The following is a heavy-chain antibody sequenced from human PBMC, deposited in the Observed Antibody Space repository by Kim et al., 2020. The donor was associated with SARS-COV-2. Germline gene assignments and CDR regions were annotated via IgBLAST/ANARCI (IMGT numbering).Heavy chain of an antibody. D-gene: IGHD3-9*01. CDR2: IKQDGTQQ. J-gene: IGHJ1*01. CDR3: ARTLTGTTESFEY. CDR1: GFTFGSYW. V-gene: IGHV3-7*03. Sequence: GGSLRLSCAASGFTFGSYWMTWVRQAPGKGLEWVANIKQDGTQQYYVDSVRGRFTVSRDGANMYLQMKSLRAEATAVYYCARTLTGTTESFEYWGRGTLVTVS.